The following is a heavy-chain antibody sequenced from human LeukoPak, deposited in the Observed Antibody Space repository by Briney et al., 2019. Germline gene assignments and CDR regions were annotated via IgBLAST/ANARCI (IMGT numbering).Heavy chain of an antibody. CDR3: ARKSYYYDSSGKGGSYYYYYMDV. CDR1: GGSFSGYY. V-gene: IGHV4-34*01. D-gene: IGHD3-22*01. Sequence: SETLSLTCAVYGGSFSGYYWSWIRQPPGKGLEWIGEINDSGSTNYNPSLKSRVTMLVDASKNQFSLKLSSVTAADTAVYYCARKSYYYDSSGKGGSYYYYYMDVWGKGTTVTVSS. J-gene: IGHJ6*03. CDR2: INDSGST.